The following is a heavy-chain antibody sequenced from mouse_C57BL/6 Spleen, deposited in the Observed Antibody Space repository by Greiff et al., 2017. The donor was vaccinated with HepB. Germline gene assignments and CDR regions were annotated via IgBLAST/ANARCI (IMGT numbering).Heavy chain of an antibody. V-gene: IGHV2-9-1*01. CDR2: IWTGGGT. CDR1: GFSLTSYA. Sequence: VMLVESGPGLVAPSQSLSITCTVSGFSLTSYAISWVRQPPGKGLEWLGVIWTGGGTNYNSALKSRLSISKDNSKSQVFLKMNSLQTDDTARYYCARNSHYYGSSPYYFDYWGQGTTLTVSS. CDR3: ARNSHYYGSSPYYFDY. J-gene: IGHJ2*01. D-gene: IGHD1-1*01.